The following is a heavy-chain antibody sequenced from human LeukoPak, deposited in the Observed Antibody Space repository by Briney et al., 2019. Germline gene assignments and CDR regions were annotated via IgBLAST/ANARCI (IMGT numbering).Heavy chain of an antibody. V-gene: IGHV1-46*01. D-gene: IGHD3-10*01. CDR3: ARRMVRGVIDY. CDR2: INPSGGST. J-gene: IGHJ4*02. Sequence: ASVKASCKASGYTFINLYMHWVRPAPGQGLEWMGIINPSGGSTSYAQMFQGRVTMTRDTSTSTVYMELSSLGSDDTAVYYCARRMVRGVIDYWGQGTLVTVSS. CDR1: GYTFINLY.